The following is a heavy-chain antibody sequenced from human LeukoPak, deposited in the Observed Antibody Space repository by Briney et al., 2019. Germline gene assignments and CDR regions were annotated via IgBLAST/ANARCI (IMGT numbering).Heavy chain of an antibody. J-gene: IGHJ6*02. CDR1: GYTLTSFA. Sequence: ASVKVSCKASGYTLTSFAISWVRQAPGQGLEWMGWISGYNGNTNYVQNLQSRVTMTTDTSTSTAYMELRSLRSDDTAVYYCARDNRVIYYYYYYGMDVWGQGTTVTVSS. D-gene: IGHD2/OR15-2a*01. CDR3: ARDNRVIYYYYYYGMDV. CDR2: ISGYNGNT. V-gene: IGHV1-18*01.